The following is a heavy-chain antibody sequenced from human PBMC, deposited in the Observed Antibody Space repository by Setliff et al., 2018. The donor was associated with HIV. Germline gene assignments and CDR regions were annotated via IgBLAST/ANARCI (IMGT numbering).Heavy chain of an antibody. CDR2: IYYSGST. Sequence: PSETLSLTCAVFGGSFTDIGGSFPDYYWCWIRQPPGKGLEWIGTIYYSGSTYSNPSLKSRATISVDMSKNQFSLRLSSVTATDTAVDYCAKRTFGSGRLDPWGQGTLVTVSS. CDR3: AKRTFGSGRLDP. V-gene: IGHV4-39*01. CDR1: GGSFTDIGGSFPDYY. D-gene: IGHD3-16*01. J-gene: IGHJ5*02.